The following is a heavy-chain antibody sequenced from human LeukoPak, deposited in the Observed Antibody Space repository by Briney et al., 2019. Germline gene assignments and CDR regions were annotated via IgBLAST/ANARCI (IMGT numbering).Heavy chain of an antibody. J-gene: IGHJ4*02. D-gene: IGHD3-22*01. Sequence: ASVKVSCKASGYTFTGYYMYWVRQAPGQGLEWMGIVNPSGDSTTYAQKFQGRVTMTGDTSTSTVYMEVSSLRSEDTAVYYCARVGTPYYYDSSGYYADYWGQGTLVTVSS. CDR1: GYTFTGYY. CDR3: ARVGTPYYYDSSGYYADY. CDR2: VNPSGDST. V-gene: IGHV1-46*01.